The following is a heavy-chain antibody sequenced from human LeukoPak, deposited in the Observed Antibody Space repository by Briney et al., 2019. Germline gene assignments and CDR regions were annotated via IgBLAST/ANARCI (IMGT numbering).Heavy chain of an antibody. Sequence: GGSLRLSCAASGFTFSSYGMHWVRQAPGKGLEWVAFIPYDGTNKYYADSVKGRFTISGDNSKNTLYLQMNSLRAEDAAVYYCAKRCCPFAYGSGSYYYYIDVWGKGTTVTVSS. V-gene: IGHV3-30*02. CDR1: GFTFSSYG. CDR3: AKRCCPFAYGSGSYYYYIDV. D-gene: IGHD3-10*01. J-gene: IGHJ6*03. CDR2: IPYDGTNK.